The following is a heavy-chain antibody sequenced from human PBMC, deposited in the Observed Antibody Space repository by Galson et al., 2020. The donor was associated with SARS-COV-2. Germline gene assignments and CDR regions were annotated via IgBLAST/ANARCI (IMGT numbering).Heavy chain of an antibody. V-gene: IGHV3-30*04. CDR3: ARDRGHYDILTCYANYYYYYGMDV. J-gene: IGHJ6*02. D-gene: IGHD3-9*01. Sequence: GGSLRLSCAASGFTFSSYAMHWVRQAPGKGLEWLAVISYDGSNKYYADSVKDRFTISRDNSKNTLYLQMNSLRAEDTAVYYCARDRGHYDILTCYANYYYYYGMDVWGQGTTVTVSS. CDR2: ISYDGSNK. CDR1: GFTFSSYA.